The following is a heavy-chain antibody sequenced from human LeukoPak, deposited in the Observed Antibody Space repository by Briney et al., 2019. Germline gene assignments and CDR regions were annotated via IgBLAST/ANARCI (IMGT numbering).Heavy chain of an antibody. Sequence: GASVKVSCTASGYTFTSYAMHWVRQAPGQRLEWMGWINAGNGNTKYSQKFQGRVTITRDTSASTVYMELSSLRSEDTAVYYCARDYVDDIPMIKDHWGQGTLVTVSS. CDR3: ARDYVDDIPMIKDH. CDR1: GYTFTSYA. V-gene: IGHV1-3*01. CDR2: INAGNGNT. D-gene: IGHD2-8*01. J-gene: IGHJ4*02.